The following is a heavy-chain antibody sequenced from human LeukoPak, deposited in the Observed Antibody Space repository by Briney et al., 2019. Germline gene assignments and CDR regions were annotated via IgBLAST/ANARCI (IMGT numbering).Heavy chain of an antibody. V-gene: IGHV3-23*01. CDR1: GFTFSSYA. CDR2: ISGSGGST. D-gene: IGHD6-19*01. CDR3: AKSVDSSGWTSGKIDY. Sequence: GGSLRLSCAASGFTFSSYAMSWVRQAPGKGLEWVSAISGSGGSTYYADSVKGQFTISRDNSKNTLYLQMNSLRAEDTAVYYCAKSVDSSGWTSGKIDYWGQGTLVTVSS. J-gene: IGHJ4*02.